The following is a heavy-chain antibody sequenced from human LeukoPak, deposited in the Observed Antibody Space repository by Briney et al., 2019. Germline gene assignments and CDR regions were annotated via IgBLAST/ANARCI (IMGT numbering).Heavy chain of an antibody. CDR3: ARVVDHDYGDYYLDY. J-gene: IGHJ4*02. Sequence: GGSLRLSCTVSGFTVSSNSMSWVRQAPGKGLEWVSFIYSGGNTHNSDSVKGRLTISRDNSKNTLYLQMNSLRAEDTAVYYCARVVDHDYGDYYLDYWGQGTLVTVSS. CDR1: GFTVSSNS. V-gene: IGHV3-53*01. CDR2: IYSGGNT. D-gene: IGHD4-17*01.